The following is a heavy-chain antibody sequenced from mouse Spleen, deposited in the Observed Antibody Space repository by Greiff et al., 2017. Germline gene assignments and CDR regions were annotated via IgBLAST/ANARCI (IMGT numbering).Heavy chain of an antibody. J-gene: IGHJ4*01. CDR1: GYSITSGYY. CDR2: ISYDGSN. Sequence: DVKLQESGPGLVKPSQSLSLTCSVTGYSITSGYYWNWIRQFPGNKLEWMGYISYDGSNNYNPSLKNRISITRDTSKNQFFLKLNSVTTEDTATYYCAREGYQRMDYWGQGTSVTVSS. D-gene: IGHD3-2*02. V-gene: IGHV3-6*01. CDR3: AREGYQRMDY.